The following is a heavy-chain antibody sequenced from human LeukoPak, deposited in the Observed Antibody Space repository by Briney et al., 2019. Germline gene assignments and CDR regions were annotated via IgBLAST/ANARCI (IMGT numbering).Heavy chain of an antibody. CDR3: ARTPAAAGLFDY. V-gene: IGHV1-18*01. J-gene: IGHJ4*02. CDR2: ISTYNANT. Sequence: ASVKVSCKASGYIFTSYGISWVRQAPGQGLEWMGWISTYNANTNYAQKLQGRVTMTTDTSTGTVYMELRSLRSDDTAVYYCARTPAAAGLFDYWGQGTLVTVSS. CDR1: GYIFTSYG. D-gene: IGHD6-13*01.